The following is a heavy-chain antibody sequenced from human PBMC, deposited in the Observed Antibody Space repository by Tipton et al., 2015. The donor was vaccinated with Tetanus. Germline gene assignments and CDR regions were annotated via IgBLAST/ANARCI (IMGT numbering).Heavy chain of an antibody. D-gene: IGHD2-15*01. CDR1: GFIFSSYG. J-gene: IGHJ4*02. V-gene: IGHV3-33*01. Sequence: SLRLSCAASGFIFSSYGIHWVRQAPGKGLEWVAVSWYDGTDQYYADSVKGRFTLSRDNSKNTLYLEMNSLRAEDTALYYCAREADCSGGSCFSWDFDNWGQGTQVTVSS. CDR2: SWYDGTDQ. CDR3: AREADCSGGSCFSWDFDN.